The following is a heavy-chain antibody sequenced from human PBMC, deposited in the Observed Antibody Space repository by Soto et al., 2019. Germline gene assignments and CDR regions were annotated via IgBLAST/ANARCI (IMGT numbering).Heavy chain of an antibody. Sequence: ASVKVSCKVSGYTPTELSMHWVRQAPGKGLEWMGGFDPEDGETIYAQKFQGRVTMTEDTSTDTAYMELSSLRSEDTAVYYCATGHDYRDYKSDCWGQGNMVTVSA. CDR2: FDPEDGET. J-gene: IGHJ4*02. CDR3: ATGHDYRDYKSDC. CDR1: GYTPTELS. V-gene: IGHV1-24*01. D-gene: IGHD4-17*01.